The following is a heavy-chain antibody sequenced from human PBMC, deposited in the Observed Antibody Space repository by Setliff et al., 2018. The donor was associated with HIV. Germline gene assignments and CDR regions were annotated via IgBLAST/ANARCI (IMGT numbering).Heavy chain of an antibody. Sequence: PGGSLRLSCASSGFIFGDYWMTWVRQAPGKGLEWVANIKQDGSEKNYVDSVKGRFTISRDNSKKTLYLQMNSLRAEDTAVYYCARKPRDGYYIDYWGQGTLVTVSS. V-gene: IGHV3-7*01. D-gene: IGHD3-10*01. CDR3: ARKPRDGYYIDY. CDR1: GFIFGDYW. CDR2: IKQDGSEK. J-gene: IGHJ4*02.